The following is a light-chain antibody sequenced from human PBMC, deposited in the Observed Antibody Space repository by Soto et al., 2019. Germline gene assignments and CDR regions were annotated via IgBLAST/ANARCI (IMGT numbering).Light chain of an antibody. Sequence: QSALTQPPSASGSPGQSVTISCTGTSSDVGGYNSVSWYQQHPGKAPKLTIYEVTKRPSGVPDRFSGSKSGNTASLTVSGLQAEDEADYYCSSYAGSNNLVFGGGTKVTVL. J-gene: IGLJ3*02. CDR3: SSYAGSNNLV. V-gene: IGLV2-8*01. CDR2: EVT. CDR1: SSDVGGYNS.